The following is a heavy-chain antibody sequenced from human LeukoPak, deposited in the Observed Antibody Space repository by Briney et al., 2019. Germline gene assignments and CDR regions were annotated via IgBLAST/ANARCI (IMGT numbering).Heavy chain of an antibody. CDR3: ARDGPYYDSSGYYLRPYYYYYMDV. V-gene: IGHV1-2*02. CDR1: GGTFSSYA. CDR2: INPNSGGT. J-gene: IGHJ6*03. D-gene: IGHD3-22*01. Sequence: ASVKVSCKASGGTFSSYAISWVRQAPGQGLEWMGWINPNSGGTNYAQKFQGRVTMTRDTSISTAYMELSRLRSDDTAVYYCARDGPYYDSSGYYLRPYYYYYMDVWGKGTTVTVSS.